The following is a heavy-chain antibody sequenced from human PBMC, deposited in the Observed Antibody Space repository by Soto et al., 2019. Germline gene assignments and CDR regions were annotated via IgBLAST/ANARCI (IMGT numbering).Heavy chain of an antibody. Sequence: EVQLVESGGGLVQPGGSLRLSCAASGFTVSSNYMSWVRQAPGKGLEWVSVIYSGGSTYYADSVKGRFTISRDNSKNTVYLPMNSLRAEDTAVYYCARVLQYLDGPPPYYYYYYMDVWGKGTTVTVSS. CDR2: IYSGGST. CDR3: ARVLQYLDGPPPYYYYYYMDV. D-gene: IGHD3-3*01. J-gene: IGHJ6*03. V-gene: IGHV3-66*01. CDR1: GFTVSSNY.